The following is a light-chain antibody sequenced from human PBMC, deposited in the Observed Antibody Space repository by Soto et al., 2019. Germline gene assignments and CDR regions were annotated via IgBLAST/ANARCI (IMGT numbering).Light chain of an antibody. CDR2: DVS. J-gene: IGLJ1*01. Sequence: SVLTPSSCETGSIGQVVTISCTETSSDVGGYNYVSWYQQHPGKAPKLVIYDVSNRPSGVSNRFSGSKSGNTASLTISGLQAEDEADYYCSSFTSRSTLYVFGTGTKVTVL. CDR1: SSDVGGYNY. V-gene: IGLV2-14*01. CDR3: SSFTSRSTLYV.